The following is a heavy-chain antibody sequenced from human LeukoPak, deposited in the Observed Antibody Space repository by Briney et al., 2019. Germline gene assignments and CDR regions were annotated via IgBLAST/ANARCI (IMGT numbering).Heavy chain of an antibody. CDR3: ARADYEGNNWRDDAFDI. D-gene: IGHD1-1*01. CDR2: MNPKSGGA. J-gene: IGHJ3*02. Sequence: ASVKVSCKASGYTFTSFDINWMRQATGQRLEWMGWMNPKSGGAGYARNFQGRVTFTRDTSISTAYMELSSLTSEDTAVYYCARADYEGNNWRDDAFDIWGQGTMVTVSS. CDR1: GYTFTSFD. V-gene: IGHV1-8*03.